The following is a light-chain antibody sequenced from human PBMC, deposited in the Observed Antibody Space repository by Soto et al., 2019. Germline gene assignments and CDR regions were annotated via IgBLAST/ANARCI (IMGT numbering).Light chain of an antibody. V-gene: IGLV2-14*01. CDR2: DVS. CDR3: SSYTSSTTPYV. CDR1: TSDVGGYNY. J-gene: IGLJ1*01. Sequence: LTQPASVSGSPGQSITISCTGTTSDVGGYNYVSWFQQHPGKAPKLIIYDVSDRPSGVSNRFSGSKSGNTASLTISGLQAEDEADYFCSSYTSSTTPYVFGTGTKV.